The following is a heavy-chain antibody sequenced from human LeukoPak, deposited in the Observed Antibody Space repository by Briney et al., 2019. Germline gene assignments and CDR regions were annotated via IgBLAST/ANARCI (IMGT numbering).Heavy chain of an antibody. J-gene: IGHJ4*02. V-gene: IGHV4-38-2*01. CDR3: AKSGGYGLIDY. D-gene: IGHD1-26*01. CDR2: IYYSGST. CDR1: GFTFSDHY. Sequence: GSLRLSCVASGFTFSDHYMDWVRQPPGKGLEWIGNIYYSGSTYYNPSLKSRVTISVDTSKNQFSLKLNSVTAADTAMYYCAKSGGYGLIDYWGQGTLVTVSS.